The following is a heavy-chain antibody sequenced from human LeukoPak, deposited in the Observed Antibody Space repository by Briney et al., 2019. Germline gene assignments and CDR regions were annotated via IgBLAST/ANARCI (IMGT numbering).Heavy chain of an antibody. CDR1: GFTFSSYG. V-gene: IGHV3-7*01. Sequence: GGSLRLSCAASGFTFSSYGMHWVRQAPGKGLEWVANIKQDGSEKYYVDSVKGRFTISRDNAKNSLYLQMNSLRAEDTAVYYCARGKQWLVNGGQTFDYWGQGTLVTVSS. CDR3: ARGKQWLVNGGQTFDY. CDR2: IKQDGSEK. J-gene: IGHJ4*02. D-gene: IGHD6-19*01.